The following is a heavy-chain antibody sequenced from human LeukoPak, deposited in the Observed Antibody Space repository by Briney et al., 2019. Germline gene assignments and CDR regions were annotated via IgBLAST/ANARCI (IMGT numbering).Heavy chain of an antibody. CDR2: ISGSGGST. J-gene: IGHJ6*03. D-gene: IGHD6-13*01. CDR3: AGPKYSSSWYYYYYMDV. V-gene: IGHV3-23*01. Sequence: HPGGSLRLSCAASGFTFSSYAMSWVRQAPGKGLEWVSAISGSGGSTYYADSVKGRFTISRDNSKNTLYLQMNSLRAEDTAVYYCAGPKYSSSWYYYYYMDVWGKGTTVTVSS. CDR1: GFTFSSYA.